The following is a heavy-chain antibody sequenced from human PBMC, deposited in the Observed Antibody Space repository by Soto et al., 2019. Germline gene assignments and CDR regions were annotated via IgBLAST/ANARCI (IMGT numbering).Heavy chain of an antibody. J-gene: IGHJ4*02. Sequence: ASVKVSCKASGGTFSSYAISWVRQAPGQGLEWMGGIIPIFGTANYAQKFQGRVTITADESTSTAYMELSSLRSEDTAVYYCASGYYYGSGSYYPPLYWGQGTLVTVSS. CDR3: ASGYYYGSGSYYPPLY. CDR1: GGTFSSYA. CDR2: IIPIFGTA. D-gene: IGHD3-10*01. V-gene: IGHV1-69*13.